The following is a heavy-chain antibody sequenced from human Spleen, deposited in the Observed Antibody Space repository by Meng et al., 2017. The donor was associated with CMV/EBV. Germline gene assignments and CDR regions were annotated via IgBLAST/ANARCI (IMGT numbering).Heavy chain of an antibody. Sequence: ASVKVSCKVSGYTLTELSMHWVRQAPGKGLEWMGGFDPEDGETIYAQKFQGRVTMTEDTSTDTAYMELSSVTAADTALYYCARDALSSSYYDYWGQGTLVTVSS. V-gene: IGHV1-24*01. J-gene: IGHJ4*02. D-gene: IGHD6-6*01. CDR1: GYTLTELS. CDR2: FDPEDGET. CDR3: ARDALSSSYYDY.